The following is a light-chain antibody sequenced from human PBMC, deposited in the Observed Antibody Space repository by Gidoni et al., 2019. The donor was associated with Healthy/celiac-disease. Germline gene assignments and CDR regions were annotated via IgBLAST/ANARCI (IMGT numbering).Light chain of an antibody. CDR1: ALPKQY. Sequence: SYELTKPPSVSVSPGQTARITCSGDALPKQYAYWYQQKPGQAPVLVIYKDSERPSGIPERFSGSSSGTTVTFTIRGVQAEDEADYYCQSADSSGTYYVFGTGTKVTVL. V-gene: IGLV3-25*03. CDR2: KDS. CDR3: QSADSSGTYYV. J-gene: IGLJ1*01.